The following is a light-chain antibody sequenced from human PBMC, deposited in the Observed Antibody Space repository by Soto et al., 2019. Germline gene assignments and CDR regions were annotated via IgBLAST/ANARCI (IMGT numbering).Light chain of an antibody. CDR3: AGWDDSLRGLE. J-gene: IGLJ2*01. Sequence: QSVLTQPPSASGTPGQMVTISCSGSSSNIGSNTVNWYQQLPGMAPKLLIYNNSQRPSGVPDRFSGSKSGTSASLAISGLQAEDGADYYWAGWDDSLRGLEFGGGTKLTVL. V-gene: IGLV1-44*01. CDR1: SSNIGSNT. CDR2: NNS.